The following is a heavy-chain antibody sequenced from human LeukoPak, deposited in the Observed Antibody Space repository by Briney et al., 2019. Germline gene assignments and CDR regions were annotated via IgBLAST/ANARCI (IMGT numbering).Heavy chain of an antibody. J-gene: IGHJ6*03. CDR1: GYSFTSYW. CDR2: IYPGDSDT. V-gene: IGHV5-51*01. CDR3: ARSPDHRGYYYYMDV. D-gene: IGHD1-14*01. Sequence: GESLKISCKGSGYSFTSYWIGWVRHMPGKGLEWMGIIYPGDSDTRYSPSFQGQVTISADKSISTAYLQWSSLKASDTAMYYCARSPDHRGYYYYMDVWGKGTTVTVSS.